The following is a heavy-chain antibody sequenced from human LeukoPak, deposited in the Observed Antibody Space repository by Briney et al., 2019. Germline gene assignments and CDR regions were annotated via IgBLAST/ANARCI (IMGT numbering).Heavy chain of an antibody. J-gene: IGHJ4*02. V-gene: IGHV3-23*01. Sequence: GGSLRLSCAASGFTFSSYAMSWVRQAPGKGLEWVSAISGSGGSTYYADSVKGRFTISRDNSKNTLYLQMNSLRAEDTAVYYCAKEGYCSSTSCYKGYYWGQGTLVTVSS. CDR1: GFTFSSYA. CDR2: ISGSGGST. D-gene: IGHD2-2*02. CDR3: AKEGYCSSTSCYKGYY.